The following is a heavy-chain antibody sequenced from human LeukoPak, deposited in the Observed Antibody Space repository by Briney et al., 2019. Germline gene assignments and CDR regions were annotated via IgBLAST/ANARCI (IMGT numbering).Heavy chain of an antibody. CDR2: IYYSGGA. Sequence: PSETLSLTCTVSGGSLSSSSYYWGWIRQPPRKRLEWIGSIYYSGGAYYTPSLKSRLTISVDTSKSQFSLKLSSVTAADTAVYYCASHLWAYSNWSAVGNWFDPWGQGTLVTVSS. CDR3: ASHLWAYSNWSAVGNWFDP. CDR1: GGSLSSSSYY. D-gene: IGHD1-1*01. J-gene: IGHJ5*02. V-gene: IGHV4-39*01.